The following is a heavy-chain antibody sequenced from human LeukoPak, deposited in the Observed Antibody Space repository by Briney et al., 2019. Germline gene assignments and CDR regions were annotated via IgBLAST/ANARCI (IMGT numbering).Heavy chain of an antibody. CDR1: GGSISSGSYY. D-gene: IGHD3-22*01. CDR3: ARARYYDSSGPPH. CDR2: IYTSGST. V-gene: IGHV4-61*02. J-gene: IGHJ4*02. Sequence: SETLSLTCTVSGGSISSGSYYWRSIRQPAGKGLEWIGRIYTSGSTNYNPSLKSRVTISVDTSKNQFSLKRSSETAADTDVSNCARARYYDSSGPPHWGQGTLVTVSS.